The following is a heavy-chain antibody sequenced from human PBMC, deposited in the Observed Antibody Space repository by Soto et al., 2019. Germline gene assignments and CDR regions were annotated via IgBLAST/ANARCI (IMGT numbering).Heavy chain of an antibody. CDR3: AKILSSSWYRSQQPYFDY. V-gene: IGHV3-30*18. CDR2: ISYDGSNK. CDR1: GFTFSSYG. J-gene: IGHJ4*02. D-gene: IGHD6-13*01. Sequence: PGGSLRLSCAASGFTFSSYGMHWVRQAPGKGLEWVAVISYDGSNKYYADSVKGRFTISRDNSKNTLYLQMNSLRAEDTAVYYCAKILSSSWYRSQQPYFDYWGQGTLVTVSS.